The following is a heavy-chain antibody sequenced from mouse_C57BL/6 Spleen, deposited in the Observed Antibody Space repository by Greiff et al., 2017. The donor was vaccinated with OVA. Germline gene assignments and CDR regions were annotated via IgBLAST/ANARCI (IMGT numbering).Heavy chain of an antibody. V-gene: IGHV5-4*01. J-gene: IGHJ1*03. CDR1: GFPFITFA. CDR2: ISDGGSYT. CDR3: ARDYYGSSYWYFDV. Sequence: EVKLVESGGGLLKLGGSLKLSVPAPGFPFITFAMSWFRRTPEKRLEWVATISDGGSYTYYPDNVKGRFNISRDNAKNNLYLQMSHLKSEDTAMYYCARDYYGSSYWYFDVWGTGTTVTVSS. D-gene: IGHD1-1*01.